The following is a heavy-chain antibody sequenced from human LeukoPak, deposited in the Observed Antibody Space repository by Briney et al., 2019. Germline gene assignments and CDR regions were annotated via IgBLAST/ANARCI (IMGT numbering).Heavy chain of an antibody. CDR1: GDSVNEYY. Sequence: SETLSLTCIASGDSVNEYYWSWIRQPPGKALEWIGHIYNGLSNIYHPSLTSRVTISVGTPRNQPSLKLTSLTAADTAMYYCAQSHGSPCFDFWSEGPLVTVSS. CDR2: IYNGLSN. J-gene: IGHJ4*02. V-gene: IGHV4-59*08. D-gene: IGHD6-25*01. CDR3: AQSHGSPCFDF.